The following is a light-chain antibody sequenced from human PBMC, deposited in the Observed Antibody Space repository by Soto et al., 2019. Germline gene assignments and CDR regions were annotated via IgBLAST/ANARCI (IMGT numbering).Light chain of an antibody. J-gene: IGKJ1*01. CDR1: HAVIINY. Sequence: ALTQSPGTLPSSQGERATLCXRASHAVIINYLAWYQQEPGXAPRLXXAGXSGRATGGPDRLSGSGSGTEFTLTIDRLESEDCAAYFCQQYGDLPWTFGQGTKVDIK. CDR2: GXS. V-gene: IGKV3-20*01. CDR3: QQYGDLPWT.